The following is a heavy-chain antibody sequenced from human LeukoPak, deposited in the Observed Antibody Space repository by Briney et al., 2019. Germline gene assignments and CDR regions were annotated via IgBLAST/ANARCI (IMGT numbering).Heavy chain of an antibody. CDR3: AKETTVTTRYNWFDP. V-gene: IGHV3-23*01. J-gene: IGHJ5*02. D-gene: IGHD4-4*01. CDR2: ISGSGGST. Sequence: GGSLRLSCAASGFTFSSYAMSWVRQAPGKGLEWVSAISGSGGSTYYADSVKGRFTISRDNSKNTPYLQMNSLRAEDTAVYYCAKETTVTTRYNWFDPWGQGTLVTVSS. CDR1: GFTFSSYA.